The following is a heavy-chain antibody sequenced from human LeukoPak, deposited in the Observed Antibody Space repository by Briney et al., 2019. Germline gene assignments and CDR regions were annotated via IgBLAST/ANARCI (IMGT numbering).Heavy chain of an antibody. D-gene: IGHD1-26*01. V-gene: IGHV4-39*01. CDR3: ARHGLWWESTRGFDY. J-gene: IGHJ4*02. Sequence: SETLSLTCTVPGGSISSSSYYWGWIRQPPGKGLEWIGSIYYSGSTYYNPSLKSRVTISVDTSKNQFSLKLSSVTAADTAVYYCARHGLWWESTRGFDYWGQGTLVTVSS. CDR2: IYYSGST. CDR1: GGSISSSSYY.